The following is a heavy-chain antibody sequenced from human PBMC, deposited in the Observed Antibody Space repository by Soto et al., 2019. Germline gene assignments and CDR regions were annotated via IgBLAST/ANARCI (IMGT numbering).Heavy chain of an antibody. V-gene: IGHV4-30-4*01. D-gene: IGHD3-10*01. J-gene: IGHJ4*02. CDR1: GGPIKTGDYY. CDR3: ARAGFSYGHLLF. CDR2: VFYSGAT. Sequence: SETLSLTCYVSGGPIKTGDYYWNWIRQPPGKGLEWIGYVFYSGATNYSPSLKSRAAISMDTSKNQFSLSLTSVTAADTAVYYCARAGFSYGHLLFWGQGIRVTVS.